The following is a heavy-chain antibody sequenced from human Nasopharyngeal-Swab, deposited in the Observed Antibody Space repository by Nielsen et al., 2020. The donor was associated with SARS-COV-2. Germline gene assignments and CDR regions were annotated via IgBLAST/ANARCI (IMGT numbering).Heavy chain of an antibody. D-gene: IGHD1-26*01. CDR2: ISSSGSTI. CDR3: ATPVGDEGWGLYYYGMDV. CDR1: GFTFSSYE. V-gene: IGHV3-48*03. Sequence: GESLKISCAASGFTFSSYEMNWVRQAPGKGLEWVSYISSSGSTIYYADSVKGRFTISRDNAKNSLYLQMNSLRAEDTAVYYCATPVGDEGWGLYYYGMDVWGQGTTATVSS. J-gene: IGHJ6*02.